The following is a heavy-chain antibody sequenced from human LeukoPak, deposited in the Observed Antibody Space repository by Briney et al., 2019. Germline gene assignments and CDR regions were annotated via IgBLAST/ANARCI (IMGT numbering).Heavy chain of an antibody. CDR1: GFTVSSNY. J-gene: IGHJ3*02. CDR2: IYSGGST. CDR3: ARDRGGYSLSDAFDI. V-gene: IGHV3-53*01. D-gene: IGHD3-22*01. Sequence: GGSLRLSCAASGFTVSSNYMSWVRQAPGKGLEWVSVIYSGGSTYYADSVKGRFTISRDNAKNTLYLQMNSLRAEDTAVYYCARDRGGYSLSDAFDIWGQGTMVTVSS.